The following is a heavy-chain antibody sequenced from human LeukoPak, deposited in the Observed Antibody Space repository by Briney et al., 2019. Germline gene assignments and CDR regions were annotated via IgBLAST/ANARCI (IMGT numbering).Heavy chain of an antibody. V-gene: IGHV3-21*01. D-gene: IGHD1-7*01. CDR2: ISSSSSYI. J-gene: IGHJ5*02. CDR1: GFTFSSYA. CDR3: ARGITGTTRDWFDP. Sequence: TGGSLRLSCAASGFTFSSYAMNWVRQAPGKGLEWVSSISSSSSYIYYADSVKGRFTISRDNAKNSLYLRMNSLRAEDTAVYYCARGITGTTRDWFDPWGQGTLVAVSS.